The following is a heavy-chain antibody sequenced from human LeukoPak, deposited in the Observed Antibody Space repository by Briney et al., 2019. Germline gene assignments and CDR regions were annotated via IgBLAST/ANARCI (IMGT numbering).Heavy chain of an antibody. D-gene: IGHD4-17*01. CDR1: GFTFGDYT. V-gene: IGHV3-49*04. CDR2: IRSKAYGGTT. Sequence: SGGSLRLSCTASGFTFGDYTLSWVRQAPGKGLEWVAFIRSKAYGGTTEYAASVKGRFTISRDDSKSIAYLQMNSLKTEDTAVYYCTRDVDFGDSTGLVYWGQGTLVTVSS. J-gene: IGHJ4*02. CDR3: TRDVDFGDSTGLVY.